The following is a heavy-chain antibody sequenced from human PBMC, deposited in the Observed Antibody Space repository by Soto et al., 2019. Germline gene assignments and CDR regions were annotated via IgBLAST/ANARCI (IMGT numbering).Heavy chain of an antibody. D-gene: IGHD5-18*01. CDR3: ARVPGYSYVLVDVPMDV. Sequence: GGSLRLSCAASGFTFSSYWMHWVRQAPGKGLVWVSRINSDGSSTSYADSVKGRFTISRDNAKNTLYLQMNSLRAEDTAVYYCARVPGYSYVLVDVPMDVWGQGTTVTVSS. V-gene: IGHV3-74*01. J-gene: IGHJ6*02. CDR2: INSDGSST. CDR1: GFTFSSYW.